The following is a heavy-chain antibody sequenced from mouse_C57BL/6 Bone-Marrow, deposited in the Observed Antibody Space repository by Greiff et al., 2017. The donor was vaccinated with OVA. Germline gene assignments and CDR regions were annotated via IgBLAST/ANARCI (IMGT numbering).Heavy chain of an antibody. CDR1: GYTFTSYW. Sequence: QVQLQQPGAELVMPGASVKLSCKASGYTFTSYWMHWVKQRPGQGLEWIGEIDPSDSYTNYNQKFKGKSTLTVDKSSSTAYMQLSSLTSEDSAVYYCARRRSYDYDDYWGQGTTLTVSS. D-gene: IGHD2-4*01. CDR2: IDPSDSYT. J-gene: IGHJ2*01. CDR3: ARRRSYDYDDY. V-gene: IGHV1-69*01.